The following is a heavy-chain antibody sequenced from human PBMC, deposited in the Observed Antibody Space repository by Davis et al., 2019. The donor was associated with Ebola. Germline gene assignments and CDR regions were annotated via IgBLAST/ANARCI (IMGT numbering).Heavy chain of an antibody. D-gene: IGHD6-13*01. CDR3: ARAIAAPNWFDP. V-gene: IGHV1-18*04. CDR2: ISAYNGNT. Sequence: AASVKVSCKASGYTFTSYGISWVRQAPGQGLEWMGWISAYNGNTNYAQKVQGRVTMTTDTSTSTAYMELRSLRSDDTAVYYCARAIAAPNWFDPWGQGTLVTVSS. CDR1: GYTFTSYG. J-gene: IGHJ5*02.